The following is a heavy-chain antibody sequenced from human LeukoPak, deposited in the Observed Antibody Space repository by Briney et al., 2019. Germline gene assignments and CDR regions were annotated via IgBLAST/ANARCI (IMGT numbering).Heavy chain of an antibody. D-gene: IGHD6-6*01. V-gene: IGHV1-69*05. Sequence: SVKVSCKASGGTVSSYAISWVRQAPGQGLEWMGGIIPIFGTANYAQKFQGRVTITTDESTSTAYMELSSLRSEDTAVYYCARFKPGSSSREFDYWGQGTLVTVSS. J-gene: IGHJ4*02. CDR2: IIPIFGTA. CDR3: ARFKPGSSSREFDY. CDR1: GGTVSSYA.